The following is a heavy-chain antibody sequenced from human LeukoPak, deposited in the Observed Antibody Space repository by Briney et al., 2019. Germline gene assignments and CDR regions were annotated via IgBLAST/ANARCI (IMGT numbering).Heavy chain of an antibody. CDR1: GGSISSGSYY. Sequence: SQTLSLTCTVSGGSISSGSYYWSWIRQPAGKGLEWIGRIYTSGSTNYNPSLKSRVTISVDTSKNQFSLELSSVTAADTAVYYCAREDGDLDYWGQGTLVTVSS. V-gene: IGHV4-61*02. D-gene: IGHD4-17*01. CDR2: IYTSGST. J-gene: IGHJ4*02. CDR3: AREDGDLDY.